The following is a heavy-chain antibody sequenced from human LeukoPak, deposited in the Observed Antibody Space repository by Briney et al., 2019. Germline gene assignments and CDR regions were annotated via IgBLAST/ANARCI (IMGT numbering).Heavy chain of an antibody. V-gene: IGHV5-51*01. CDR2: IYPGNSDT. CDR3: ARAASSVAAMWADHAFGI. J-gene: IGHJ3*02. D-gene: IGHD6-6*01. Sequence: GESLKISCKGSGYSFTSYWIGWVRQMPGKGLEWMGIIYPGNSDTKYSPSFQGQVTMSADKSISTAYLQWSSLKASDTAMYYCARAASSVAAMWADHAFGIWGQGTMVTVSS. CDR1: GYSFTSYW.